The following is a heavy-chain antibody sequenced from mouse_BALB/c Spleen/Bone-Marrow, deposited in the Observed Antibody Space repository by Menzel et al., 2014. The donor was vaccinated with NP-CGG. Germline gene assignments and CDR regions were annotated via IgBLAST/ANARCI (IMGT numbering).Heavy chain of an antibody. Sequence: EVQRVESGGGLVQPKGSLKLSCAASGFTFNTYAMNWVRQAPGKGSEWVARIRSKSNNYATYYADSVKDRFTIFRDDSQSMLYLQMNNLKTEDTAMYYCARPHYYGSSYRYAMDYWGQGTSVTVSS. V-gene: IGHV10-1*02. CDR1: GFTFNTYA. J-gene: IGHJ4*01. CDR2: IRSKSNNYAT. CDR3: ARPHYYGSSYRYAMDY. D-gene: IGHD1-1*01.